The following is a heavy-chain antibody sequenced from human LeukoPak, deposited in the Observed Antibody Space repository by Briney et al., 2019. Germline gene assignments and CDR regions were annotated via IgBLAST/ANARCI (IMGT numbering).Heavy chain of an antibody. CDR1: GFIFSSYG. V-gene: IGHV3-33*01. Sequence: GRSLRLSCAASGFIFSSYGMHWVRQAPGKGLEWVAVIWYDGSNKYYSDSVKGRFTISRDNSKNTLYLQMNSLRAEDTAVYYCARDGDEYDILTGYPQNWFDPWGQGTLVTVSS. J-gene: IGHJ5*02. CDR3: ARDGDEYDILTGYPQNWFDP. CDR2: IWYDGSNK. D-gene: IGHD3-9*01.